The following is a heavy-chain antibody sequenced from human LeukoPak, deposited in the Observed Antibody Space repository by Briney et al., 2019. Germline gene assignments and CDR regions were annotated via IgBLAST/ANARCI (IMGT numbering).Heavy chain of an antibody. CDR3: ARDAGYSYNYYYYMDV. CDR2: IIPIFGTA. J-gene: IGHJ6*03. Sequence: SVKVSCKPSGGTFSSYAISRVRQAPGQGIEWMGGIIPIFGTANYAQKFQGRVTITADESTSTAYMELSSLRSEDTAVYYCARDAGYSYNYYYYMDVWGKGTTVTVSS. D-gene: IGHD5-18*01. CDR1: GGTFSSYA. V-gene: IGHV1-69*13.